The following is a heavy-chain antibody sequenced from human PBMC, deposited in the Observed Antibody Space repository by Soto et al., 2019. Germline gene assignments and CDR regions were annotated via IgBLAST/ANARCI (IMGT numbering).Heavy chain of an antibody. Sequence: QVQVVQSGAEVKKPGASVKISCQASGYTFTSHYFHWVRQAPGQGLEWMGTINPSGGFTNYAQKFQGRVTMTSDTSTSTVYMEVSRLRSDDTAVYFCARDADYMVRGVVIQCLLDYWGQGTLVTVSS. D-gene: IGHD3-10*01. CDR3: ARDADYMVRGVVIQCLLDY. J-gene: IGHJ4*02. V-gene: IGHV1-46*01. CDR2: INPSGGFT. CDR1: GYTFTSHY.